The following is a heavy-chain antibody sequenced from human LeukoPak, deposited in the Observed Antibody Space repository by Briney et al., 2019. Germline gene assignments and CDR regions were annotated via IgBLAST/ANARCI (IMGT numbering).Heavy chain of an antibody. CDR2: LHYSGIT. J-gene: IGHJ4*02. V-gene: IGHV4-59*01. D-gene: IGHD6-6*01. CDR1: GDSISSYS. Sequence: SETLSLTCTVSGDSISSYSWSWIRQPPGKGLEWIGYLHYSGITNYNPSLKSRVTISVDTSRNQFSLKLTSVTAADTAVYYCARDPLMPRGSSSRIFDYWGQGTLVTVSS. CDR3: ARDPLMPRGSSSRIFDY.